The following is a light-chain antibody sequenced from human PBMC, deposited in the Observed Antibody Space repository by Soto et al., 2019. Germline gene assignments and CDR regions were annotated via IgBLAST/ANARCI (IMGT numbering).Light chain of an antibody. CDR1: QSVSNF. CDR3: QQRSDWFT. CDR2: DAS. J-gene: IGKJ5*01. V-gene: IGKV3-11*01. Sequence: EIVLTQSPATLSLSPGESATISCRASQSVSNFLAWYKHKPGQAPRLLIYDASNRATGIPVRFSGSGSGTDFTLTIRSLEPEDFGLYYCQQRSDWFTFGQGTRLEI.